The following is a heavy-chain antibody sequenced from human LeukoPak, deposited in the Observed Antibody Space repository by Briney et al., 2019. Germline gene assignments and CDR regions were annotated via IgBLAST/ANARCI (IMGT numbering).Heavy chain of an antibody. V-gene: IGHV1-24*01. CDR2: FDPADGEP. CDR1: GYMFTELP. J-gene: IGHJ4*02. Sequence: ASVKVSCNVSGYMFTELPIHWVRQTPAIGLEWMGGFDPADGEPVYAKNFKDRLTMTEDTSTETAYMELRGLGSEDTAVYYCTAGPDCSSTSCLFEFWGQGTLVTVSS. D-gene: IGHD2-2*01. CDR3: TAGPDCSSTSCLFEF.